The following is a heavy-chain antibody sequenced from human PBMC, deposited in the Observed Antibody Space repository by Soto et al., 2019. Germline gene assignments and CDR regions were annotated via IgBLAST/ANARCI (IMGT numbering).Heavy chain of an antibody. CDR2: IYTSGST. Sequence: PSETLSLTCTVSGGSISSYYWSWIRQPAGKGLEWIGRIYTSGSTNYNPSLKSRVTMSVDTSKNQFSLKLSSVTAADTAVYYCARGSILTGFRTFLYYFDYWGQGTLVTVSS. CDR3: ARGSILTGFRTFLYYFDY. V-gene: IGHV4-4*07. CDR1: GGSISSYY. D-gene: IGHD3-9*01. J-gene: IGHJ4*02.